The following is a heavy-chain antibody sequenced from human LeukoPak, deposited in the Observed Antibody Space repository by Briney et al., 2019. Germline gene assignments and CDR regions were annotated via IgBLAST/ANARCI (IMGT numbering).Heavy chain of an antibody. D-gene: IGHD4-17*01. CDR2: FDPEDGET. CDR3: ATGMTTVTTYYYYYGMDV. V-gene: IGHV1-24*01. CDR1: GYTLTELS. J-gene: IGHJ6*02. Sequence: ASVKVSCKVSGYTLTELSMHWVRQAPGKGLEWMGGFDPEDGETIYAQKFQGRVTMTEDTSTDTAYMELSSLRSEDTAVYYCATGMTTVTTYYYYYGMDVWGQGTTVTVSS.